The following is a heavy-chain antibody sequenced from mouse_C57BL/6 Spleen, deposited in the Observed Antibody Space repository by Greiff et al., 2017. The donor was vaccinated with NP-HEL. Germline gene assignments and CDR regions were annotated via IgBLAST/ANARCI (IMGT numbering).Heavy chain of an antibody. V-gene: IGHV14-4*01. Sequence: EVKVVESGAELVRPGASVKLSCTASGFNIKDDYMHWVKQRPEQGLEWIGWIDPENGDTEYASKFQGKATITADTSSNTAYLQLSSLTSEDTAVYNCTTRSAWFAYWGQGTLVTVSA. CDR1: GFNIKDDY. CDR3: TTRSAWFAY. CDR2: IDPENGDT. J-gene: IGHJ3*01.